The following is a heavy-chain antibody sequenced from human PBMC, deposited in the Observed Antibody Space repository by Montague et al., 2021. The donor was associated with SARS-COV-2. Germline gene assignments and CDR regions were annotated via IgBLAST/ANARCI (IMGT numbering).Heavy chain of an antibody. V-gene: IGHV4-34*01. CDR1: GGSFSGDY. Sequence: SETLSLTCTVSGGSFSGDYCSWIRQPPGKGLVWIGEVYHSGSTNYSPSLKSHVTISLDASKNQFSLKVNSVTAADTALYYCARGVGQRGGLRTSAWSKYPFDVWGQGTAVTVSS. D-gene: IGHD6-19*01. J-gene: IGHJ4*02. CDR2: VYHSGST. CDR3: ARGVGQRGGLRTSAWSKYPFDV.